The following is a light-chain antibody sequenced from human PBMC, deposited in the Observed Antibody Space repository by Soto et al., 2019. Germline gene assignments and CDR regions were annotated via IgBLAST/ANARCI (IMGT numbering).Light chain of an antibody. J-gene: IGKJ5*01. Sequence: IKMNQSPSSLSASVGDRVTITCQASQDINNYLNWYQQKPGQAPKLLIYDASGLEVGVPSRFSGSGSGTHFTLTIGGLQPEDIATYYCQQFGDLTFIFGQGTRLEIK. CDR3: QQFGDLTFI. CDR2: DAS. CDR1: QDINNY. V-gene: IGKV1-33*01.